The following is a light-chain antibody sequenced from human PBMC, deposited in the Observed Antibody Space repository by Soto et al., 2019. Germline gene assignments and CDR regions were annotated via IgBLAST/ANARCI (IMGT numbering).Light chain of an antibody. CDR2: LGS. Sequence: DIVVTQSPLSLVVTPGEPASISCRSSQSLLNSNGYNYLDWYLQKPGQSPQLLIYLGSSRVSGVPDRFSGSGSGTDFTLTISRVEAEDVGFYYCMQALQAPLTFGQGTRVEIK. J-gene: IGKJ1*01. CDR1: QSLLNSNGYNY. V-gene: IGKV2-28*01. CDR3: MQALQAPLT.